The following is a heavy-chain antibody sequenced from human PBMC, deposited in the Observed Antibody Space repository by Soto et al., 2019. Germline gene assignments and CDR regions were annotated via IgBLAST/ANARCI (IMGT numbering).Heavy chain of an antibody. CDR2: IIPIFGTT. V-gene: IGHV1-69*12. CDR1: GGTFSAYA. Sequence: QVQLVQSGAEVKKPGSSVNVSCKASGGTFSAYAISWVRQAPGQGLEWMGGIIPIFGTTTYAQKFQARVTITADESMSTGYSELSRLRSADTAVYYCARVNLISPGRAHFDYWGQGTRVTVSS. CDR3: ARVNLISPGRAHFDY. J-gene: IGHJ4*02.